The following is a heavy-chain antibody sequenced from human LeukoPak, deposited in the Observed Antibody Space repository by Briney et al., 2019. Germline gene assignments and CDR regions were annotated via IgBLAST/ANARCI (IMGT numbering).Heavy chain of an antibody. Sequence: GESLKISCKGSGYSFTSYWIGWVRQMPGKGLEWMGRIDPSDSYTNYSPSFQGHVTISADKSISTAYLQWSSLKASDTAMYYCARLEDLYCSGGSCYSHYFDYWGQGTLVTVSS. CDR1: GYSFTSYW. CDR2: IDPSDSYT. V-gene: IGHV5-10-1*01. J-gene: IGHJ4*02. D-gene: IGHD2-15*01. CDR3: ARLEDLYCSGGSCYSHYFDY.